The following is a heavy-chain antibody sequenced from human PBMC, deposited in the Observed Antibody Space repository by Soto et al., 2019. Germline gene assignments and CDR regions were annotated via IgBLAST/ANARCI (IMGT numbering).Heavy chain of an antibody. CDR1: GFTFSGYW. V-gene: IGHV3-23*01. CDR2: ISGSGGST. D-gene: IGHD6-13*01. CDR3: ARRGPGTYFDD. J-gene: IGHJ4*02. Sequence: GGSLSLSCAASGFTFSGYWMGWVRQAPGKGLEWVSVISGSGGSTYYADSVKGRFTISRENSKNTLYLQMNSLRAEDTAVYYCARRGPGTYFDDWGQGTLVTVSS.